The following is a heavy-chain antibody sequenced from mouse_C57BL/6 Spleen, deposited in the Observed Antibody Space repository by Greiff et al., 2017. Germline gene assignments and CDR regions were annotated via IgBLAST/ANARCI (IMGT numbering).Heavy chain of an antibody. CDR3: TTPSDYDEAWFAY. D-gene: IGHD2-4*01. CDR1: GFNIKDYY. CDR2: IDPEDGDT. Sequence: VQLQQSGAELVRPGASVKLSCTASGFNIKDYYMHWVKQRPEQGLEWIGRIDPEDGDTEYAPKFQGKATMTADTSSNTAYLQLSSLTSEDTAVYYCTTPSDYDEAWFAYWGQGTLVTVSA. J-gene: IGHJ3*01. V-gene: IGHV14-1*01.